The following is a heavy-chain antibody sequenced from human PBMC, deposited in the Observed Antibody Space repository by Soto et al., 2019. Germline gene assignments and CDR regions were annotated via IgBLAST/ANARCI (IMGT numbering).Heavy chain of an antibody. Sequence: PSDTPSLTCTVSSYSISSSTYYWGWILQPPGKGLEWIGTIFYTGSTYYNPSLKSRVTISVDTSKNQFSLRLSSVTAADTAVYYCARQGRVVIPCDMGEWFDPWGQGTLVSVSS. CDR2: IFYTGST. D-gene: IGHD2-2*01. V-gene: IGHV4-39*01. CDR1: SYSISSSTYY. CDR3: ARQGRVVIPCDMGEWFDP. J-gene: IGHJ5*02.